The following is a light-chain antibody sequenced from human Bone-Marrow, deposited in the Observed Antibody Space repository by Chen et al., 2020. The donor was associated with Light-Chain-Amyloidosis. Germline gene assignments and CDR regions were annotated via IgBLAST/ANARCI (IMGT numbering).Light chain of an antibody. CDR1: DLPTKY. CDR2: RDI. V-gene: IGLV3-25*03. Sequence: SYELTQPPSVSVSPGQTARITCSGDDLPTKYAYWYQQKQGQAPVLVIHRDIERPSGISERFSGASSGTTATLTISGVEAEDEADYHCQSADSSGTYEVIFGGGTKLTVL. CDR3: QSADSSGTYEVI. J-gene: IGLJ2*01.